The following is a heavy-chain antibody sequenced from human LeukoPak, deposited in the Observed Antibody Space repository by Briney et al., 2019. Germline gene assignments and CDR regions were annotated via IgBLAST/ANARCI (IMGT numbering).Heavy chain of an antibody. CDR2: IYYSGST. Sequence: KPSETLSLTCTVSGGSISSSSYYWGWIRQPPGKGLEWIGSIYYSGSTYYNLSLKSRVTISVDTSKNQFSLKLSSVTAADTAVYYCARQYSSSRFYYWGQGTLVTVSS. CDR3: ARQYSSSRFYY. J-gene: IGHJ4*02. V-gene: IGHV4-39*01. CDR1: GGSISSSSYY. D-gene: IGHD6-6*01.